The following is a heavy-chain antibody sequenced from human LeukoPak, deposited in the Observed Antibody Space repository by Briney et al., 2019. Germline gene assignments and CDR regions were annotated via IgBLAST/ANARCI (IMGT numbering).Heavy chain of an antibody. CDR1: GFTFSSYW. Sequence: GGSLRLSCAASGFTFSSYWMHWVRQTPGKGLVWVSRVSGDGSRKTYADFVRGRFTISRDNAKNTLYLQMNSLRVEDTAVYYCARDARQQLVERFDYWGQGTLVTVSS. CDR2: VSGDGSRK. J-gene: IGHJ4*02. V-gene: IGHV3-74*01. CDR3: ARDARQQLVERFDY. D-gene: IGHD6-13*01.